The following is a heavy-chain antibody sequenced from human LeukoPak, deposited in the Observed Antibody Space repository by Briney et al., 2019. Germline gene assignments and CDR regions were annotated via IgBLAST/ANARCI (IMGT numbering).Heavy chain of an antibody. D-gene: IGHD3-10*01. CDR3: ARDSGTTGEVKFDP. CDR1: GGSISSYY. J-gene: IGHJ5*02. V-gene: IGHV4-59*12. Sequence: SETLSLTCTVSGGSISSYYWSWIRQPPGKGLEWIGYIYYSGSTNYNPSLKSRVTISVDTSKNQFSLKLSSVTAADTAVYYCARDSGTTGEVKFDPGGRGTLVTVSS. CDR2: IYYSGST.